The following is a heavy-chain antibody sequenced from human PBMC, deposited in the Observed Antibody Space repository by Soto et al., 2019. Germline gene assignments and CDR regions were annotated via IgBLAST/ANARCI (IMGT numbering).Heavy chain of an antibody. CDR3: AREWQQLAWDASDI. CDR1: GFTFSSYS. CDR2: ISNSSSNK. D-gene: IGHD6-13*01. J-gene: IGHJ3*02. Sequence: GGSLRLSCAPSGFTFSSYSINWVRQAPGKGLEGVSSISNSSSNKSHEGQVKGSITTSTDNGKNYLYLQRKRLRAEAADVYSCAREWQQLAWDASDIWGQGTLVTVSS. V-gene: IGHV3-21*01.